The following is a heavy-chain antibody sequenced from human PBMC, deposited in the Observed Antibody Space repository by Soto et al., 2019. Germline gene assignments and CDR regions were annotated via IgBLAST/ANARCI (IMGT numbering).Heavy chain of an antibody. V-gene: IGHV3-30*18. CDR3: AKGGRQWLVTSDFNY. Sequence: VQLVESGGGVVQPGRSLRLSCAASGFTFSDYAMHWVRQAPGKGLEWVAVVSHDGRNTHYADSVKGRFTISRDSSKNTVPLEMTSRRAEDTAVYYWAKGGRQWLVTSDFNYWGQGALVTVSS. CDR1: GFTFSDYA. J-gene: IGHJ4*02. D-gene: IGHD6-19*01. CDR2: VSHDGRNT.